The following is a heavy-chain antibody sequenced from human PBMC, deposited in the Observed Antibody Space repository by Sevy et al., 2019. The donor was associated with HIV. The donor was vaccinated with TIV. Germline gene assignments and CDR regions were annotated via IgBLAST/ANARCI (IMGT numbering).Heavy chain of an antibody. CDR3: ARVIDYGELGNWFDP. Sequence: GGSLRLSCAASGFTFSKYWMSWVRQAPGKGLEWVANIKPDGSDKYYVGSLKGRFTIYRDNAKNSLYLEMNNLGDEDTAVYYCARVIDYGELGNWFDPWGQGTLVTVSS. CDR1: GFTFSKYW. V-gene: IGHV3-7*01. D-gene: IGHD4-17*01. J-gene: IGHJ5*02. CDR2: IKPDGSDK.